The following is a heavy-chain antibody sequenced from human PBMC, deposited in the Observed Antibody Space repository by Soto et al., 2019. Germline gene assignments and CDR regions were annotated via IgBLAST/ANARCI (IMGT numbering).Heavy chain of an antibody. CDR1: GFTFSSYG. CDR3: ARNLQPNDYGDYFWANYYYYYGMDV. J-gene: IGHJ6*02. Sequence: GGSLRLSCAASGFTFSSYGMHWVRQAPGKGLEWVAVIWYDGSNKYYADSVKGRFTISRDNSKNTLYLQMNSLRAEDTAVYYCARNLQPNDYGDYFWANYYYYYGMDVWGQGTTVTVSS. V-gene: IGHV3-33*01. D-gene: IGHD4-17*01. CDR2: IWYDGSNK.